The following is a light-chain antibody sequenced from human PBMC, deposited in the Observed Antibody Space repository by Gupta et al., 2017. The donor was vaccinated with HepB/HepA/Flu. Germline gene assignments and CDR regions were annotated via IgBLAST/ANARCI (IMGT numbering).Light chain of an antibody. CDR2: YKSDSDK. CDR1: SGINVGTYK. V-gene: IGLV5-45*02. J-gene: IGLJ3*02. CDR3: MIWYTSVGV. Sequence: QAVLTQPSSLSASPGASASLTCTLRSGINVGTYKIYWYQQKPGSPPQYLLKYKSDSDKQQGSGVPSRFSGSKDASANEGILLISGLQSEDEAYDYCMIWYTSVGVCGGGTKL.